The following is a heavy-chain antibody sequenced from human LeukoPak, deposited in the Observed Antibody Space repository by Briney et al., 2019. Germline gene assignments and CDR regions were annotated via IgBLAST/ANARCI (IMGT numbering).Heavy chain of an antibody. V-gene: IGHV3-74*01. D-gene: IGHD1-26*01. J-gene: IGHJ4*02. CDR3: ARDLRSYYGLISGRGIGY. CDR1: GFTFSSYW. Sequence: GGSLRLSCAASGFTFSSYWMHWVRQAPGKGLVWVSRINSDGSSTSYADSVKGRFTISRDNAKNTLYLQMNSLRAEDTAVYYCARDLRSYYGLISGRGIGYWGQGTLVTVSS. CDR2: INSDGSST.